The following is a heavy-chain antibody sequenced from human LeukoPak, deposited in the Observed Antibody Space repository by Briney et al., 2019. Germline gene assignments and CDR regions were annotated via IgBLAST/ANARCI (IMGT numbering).Heavy chain of an antibody. CDR3: ARGEARATTWFLYMNV. D-gene: IGHD3-9*01. J-gene: IGHJ6*03. V-gene: IGHV1-2*06. CDR2: LDPNSGGT. CDR1: GYTFTGYY. Sequence: ASVKVSCKASGYTFTGYYIHWVRQAPGQGLEWMGRLDPNSGGTNSAQKFQARVTMTRDTSITTAYMELSRLRSDDTAVYYCARGEARATTWFLYMNVCGKGTPVTVSS.